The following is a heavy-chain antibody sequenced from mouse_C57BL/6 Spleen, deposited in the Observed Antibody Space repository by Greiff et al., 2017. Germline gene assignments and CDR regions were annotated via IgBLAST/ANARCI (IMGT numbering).Heavy chain of an antibody. V-gene: IGHV1-50*01. CDR3: ARRWSYGSSSAWFAY. CDR2: IDPSDSYT. Sequence: QVQLQQSGAELVKPGASVKLSCKASGYTFTSYWMQWVKQRPGQGLEWIGEIDPSDSYTNYNQKFKGKATLTVDTSSSTAYMQLSSLTSEDSAVYYCARRWSYGSSSAWFAYWGQGTLVTVSA. J-gene: IGHJ3*01. CDR1: GYTFTSYW. D-gene: IGHD1-1*01.